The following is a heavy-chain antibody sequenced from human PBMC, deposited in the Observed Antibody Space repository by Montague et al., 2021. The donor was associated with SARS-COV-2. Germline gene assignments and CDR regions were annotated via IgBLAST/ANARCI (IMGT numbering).Heavy chain of an antibody. V-gene: IGHV6-1*01. CDR2: TYYRSKWYN. Sequence: CAISGDNVSSNIATWNWIRQSPSRGLEWLGRTYYRSKWYNDYAESVKSRITIDPDTSKHQFSLHLNSVTPEDTAVYYCARIPVGSKYYFDFWGQGTLVTASS. CDR3: ARIPVGSKYYFDF. J-gene: IGHJ4*02. CDR1: GDNVSSNIAT. D-gene: IGHD2-2*01.